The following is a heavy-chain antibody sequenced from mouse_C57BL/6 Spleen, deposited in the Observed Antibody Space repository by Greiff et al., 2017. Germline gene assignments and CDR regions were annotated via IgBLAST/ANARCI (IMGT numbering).Heavy chain of an antibody. CDR3: AKAGTYYAMDY. CDR1: GYTFTSYW. Sequence: VQLQQSGAELVKPGASVKLSCKASGYTFTSYWMHWVKQRPGQGLEWIGMIHPNSGSTNYNEKFKSKATLTVDKSSSTAYMQLSSLTSEDSAVYYCAKAGTYYAMDYWGQGTLGTVSS. V-gene: IGHV1-64*01. J-gene: IGHJ4*01. CDR2: IHPNSGST. D-gene: IGHD4-1*01.